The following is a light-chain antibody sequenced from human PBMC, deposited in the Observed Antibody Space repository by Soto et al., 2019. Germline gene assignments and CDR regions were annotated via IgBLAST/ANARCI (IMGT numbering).Light chain of an antibody. CDR2: EGS. J-gene: IGLJ2*01. CDR1: SSDVGRYNL. Sequence: QSALTQPASVSGSPGQSITISCTGTSSDVGRYNLVSWYQQHPGKAPKLMIYEGSKRPSGVSNRFSGSKSGNTASLTISGLQAEDEADYYCCSYAGSSTVVFGGGTQLTVL. CDR3: CSYAGSSTVV. V-gene: IGLV2-23*01.